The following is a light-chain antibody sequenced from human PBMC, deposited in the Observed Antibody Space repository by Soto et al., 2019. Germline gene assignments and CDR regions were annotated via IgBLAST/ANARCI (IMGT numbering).Light chain of an antibody. CDR3: QQYGNFPYT. V-gene: IGKV3-20*01. J-gene: IGKJ5*01. CDR2: GAS. CDR1: QSVPSDW. Sequence: EIVLTQSPGTLSLSPGERATLSPSASQSVPSDWLAWYRHKPGQAPRLLIYGASSRATGVPDRVSGSGSGTDFTLTINRLEPEDFAVYYCQQYGNFPYTFGQGTRLEIK.